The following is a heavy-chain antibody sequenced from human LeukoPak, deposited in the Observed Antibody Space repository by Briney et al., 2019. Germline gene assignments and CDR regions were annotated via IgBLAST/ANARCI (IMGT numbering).Heavy chain of an antibody. J-gene: IGHJ4*02. CDR2: ISAYNGNT. CDR1: GYTFTSYG. Sequence: ASVKVSCKASGYTFTSYGISWVRQAPGQGLEWMGWISAYNGNTNYAQKLQGRVTMGTDTSTSTAYMELRSLRSDDTAVYYCARGYCSSTSPLRCVKQRDFDYWGQGTLVTVSS. V-gene: IGHV1-18*01. D-gene: IGHD2-2*01. CDR3: ARGYCSSTSPLRCVKQRDFDY.